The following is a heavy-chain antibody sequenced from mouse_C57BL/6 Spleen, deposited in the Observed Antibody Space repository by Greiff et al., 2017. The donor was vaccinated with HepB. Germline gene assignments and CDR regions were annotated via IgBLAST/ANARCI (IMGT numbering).Heavy chain of an antibody. CDR1: GYTFTDYE. D-gene: IGHD2-5*01. CDR2: IDPETGGT. V-gene: IGHV1-15*01. Sequence: QVQLQQSVAELVRPGASVTLSCKASGYTFTDYEMHWVKQTPVHGLEWIGAIDPETGGTAYNQKFKGKAILTADKSSSTAYMELRSLTSEDSAVYYCTRDYSNPWFAYWGQGTLVTVSA. CDR3: TRDYSNPWFAY. J-gene: IGHJ3*01.